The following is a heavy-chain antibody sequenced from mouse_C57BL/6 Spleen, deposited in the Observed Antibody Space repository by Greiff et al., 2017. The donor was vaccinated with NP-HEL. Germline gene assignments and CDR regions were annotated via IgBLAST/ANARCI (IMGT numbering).Heavy chain of an antibody. V-gene: IGHV1-82*01. CDR2: IYPGDGAT. J-gene: IGHJ2*01. Sequence: QVQLQQSGPELVKPGASVKISCKASGYAFSSSWMNWVKQRPGKGLEWIGRIYPGDGATNYNGKFKGKATLTADKSSSTAYMQLSSLTAEDTAVYFCASEFITTVVADFDCWGQGTTLTVSS. CDR1: GYAFSSSW. CDR3: ASEFITTVVADFDC. D-gene: IGHD1-1*01.